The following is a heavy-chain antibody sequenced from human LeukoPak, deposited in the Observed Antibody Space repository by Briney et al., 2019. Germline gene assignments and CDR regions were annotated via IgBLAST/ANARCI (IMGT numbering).Heavy chain of an antibody. CDR1: GGSISSSSYY. D-gene: IGHD1-1*01. J-gene: IGHJ4*02. CDR2: ISYSGST. CDR3: ARDRGTWNDDGFDY. Sequence: SETPSLTCTVSGGSISSSSYYWGWIRQPPGKGLEWIGSISYSGSTYYNPSLKSRVTISVDTSKNQFSLKLSSVTAADTAVYYCARDRGTWNDDGFDYWGQGTLVTVSS. V-gene: IGHV4-39*07.